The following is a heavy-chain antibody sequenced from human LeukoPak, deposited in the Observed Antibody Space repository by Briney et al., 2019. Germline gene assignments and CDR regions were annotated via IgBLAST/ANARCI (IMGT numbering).Heavy chain of an antibody. D-gene: IGHD3-22*01. Sequence: PGGSLRLSCAASGFTFSSYAMSWVRQAPGKGLEWVSAISGSGGSTYYADSVKGRFTISRDNSKNTLYLQMNSLRAEDTAVYYCAKSVVITYRYSAMDAFDIWGQGTMVTVSS. V-gene: IGHV3-23*01. CDR3: AKSVVITYRYSAMDAFDI. CDR1: GFTFSSYA. J-gene: IGHJ3*02. CDR2: ISGSGGST.